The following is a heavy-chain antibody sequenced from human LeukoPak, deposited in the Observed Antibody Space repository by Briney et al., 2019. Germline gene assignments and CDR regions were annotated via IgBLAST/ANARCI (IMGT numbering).Heavy chain of an antibody. CDR2: IYYSGST. CDR3: ARPNREMGRGYYYYYMDV. V-gene: IGHV4-59*01. CDR1: GGSISSYY. J-gene: IGHJ6*03. Sequence: PSETLSLTCTVSGGSISSYYWSWIRQPPGKGLEWIGYIYYSGSTNYNPSLKSRVTISVETSKNEFSLKLRSVTAADTAMYYCARPNREMGRGYYYYYMDVWGKGTTVTVSS. D-gene: IGHD5-24*01.